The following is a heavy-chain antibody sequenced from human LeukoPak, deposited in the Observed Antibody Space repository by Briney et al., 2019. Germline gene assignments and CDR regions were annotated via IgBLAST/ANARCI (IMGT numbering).Heavy chain of an antibody. Sequence: SETLSLTCTVSGGSISSYYWSWIQQPPGKGLEWIGYIYSSGSTNYNPSLKSRVTISVDTSKNQFSLKLSSVTAADTAVYYCAREGQGDRYYFDYWGQGALVTVSS. CDR2: IYSSGST. V-gene: IGHV4-59*01. CDR3: AREGQGDRYYFDY. D-gene: IGHD3-16*01. CDR1: GGSISSYY. J-gene: IGHJ4*02.